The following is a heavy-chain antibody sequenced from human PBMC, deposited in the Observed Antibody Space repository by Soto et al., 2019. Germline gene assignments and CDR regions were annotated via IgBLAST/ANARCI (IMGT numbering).Heavy chain of an antibody. J-gene: IGHJ3*02. CDR2: ILVGGST. D-gene: IGHD2-8*02. CDR3: AKATAPGGGACDI. Sequence: GGSLRLSCAASGFTCSSYDMSWVRQAPGKGLEWVSTILVGGSTHYPDSVKGRLTISRDNSKNTVFLQMNSLTAGDTAVYYCAKATAPGGGACDISGQGTMVTVSS. V-gene: IGHV3-23*01. CDR1: GFTCSSYD.